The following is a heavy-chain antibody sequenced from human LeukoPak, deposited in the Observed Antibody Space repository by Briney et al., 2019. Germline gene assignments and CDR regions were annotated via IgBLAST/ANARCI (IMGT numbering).Heavy chain of an antibody. CDR2: IGTAGDP. J-gene: IGHJ3*02. CDR1: GFTFSSYD. CDR3: ARWRLRSPSDAFDI. D-gene: IGHD5-12*01. V-gene: IGHV3-13*05. Sequence: QSGGSLRLSCAASGFTFSSYDMHWVRHATGKGLEWVSAIGTAGDPYYPGSVKGRFTVSRDNAKNSLYLQMNSLRAEDTTVYYCARWRLRSPSDAFDIWGQGTMVTVSS.